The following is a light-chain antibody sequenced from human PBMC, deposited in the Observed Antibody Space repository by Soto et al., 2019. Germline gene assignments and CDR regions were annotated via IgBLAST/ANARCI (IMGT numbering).Light chain of an antibody. Sequence: QSVLTQPPSVSAAPGQKVTISCSGSSSNLGSNYVSWYKQLPGTAPKLLIYENNKRPSGIPDRFSGSKSGTSATLGLTGLQTGDEADYYCGAWDSSLSAYVFGTGTKLTVL. V-gene: IGLV1-51*02. J-gene: IGLJ1*01. CDR2: ENN. CDR3: GAWDSSLSAYV. CDR1: SSNLGSNY.